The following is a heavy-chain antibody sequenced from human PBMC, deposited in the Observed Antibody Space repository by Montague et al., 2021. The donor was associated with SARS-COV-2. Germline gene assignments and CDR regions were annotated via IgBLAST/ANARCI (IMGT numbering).Heavy chain of an antibody. CDR1: GGSVSTNNTT. D-gene: IGHD6-13*01. V-gene: IGHV6-1*01. J-gene: IGHJ4*02. CDR3: GRVFAPAGTFDF. Sequence: CAISGGSVSTNNTTWNWVRQSPSGDLEWLGRTYFRSKWYNDYAVSVKSRITINPDTSKNQFSLQSKSVTPKDTAIYFCGRVFAPAGTFDFWGQGTLVTVSS. CDR2: TYFRSKWYN.